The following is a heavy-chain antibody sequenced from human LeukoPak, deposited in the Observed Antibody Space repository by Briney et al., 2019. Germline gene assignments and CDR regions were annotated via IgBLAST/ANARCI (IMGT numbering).Heavy chain of an antibody. J-gene: IGHJ4*02. D-gene: IGHD2-21*02. CDR3: ASQPGGVTNFFDY. Sequence: SETLSLTCTVSGYFIRSGFYWGWIRQPPGKGLEWIGSFYHSGSTYYNPSLESRVTISLDTSKNQLSLKLTSVTAADTAVYYCASQPGGVTNFFDYWGQGTLVTVSS. CDR1: GYFIRSGFY. V-gene: IGHV4-38-2*02. CDR2: FYHSGST.